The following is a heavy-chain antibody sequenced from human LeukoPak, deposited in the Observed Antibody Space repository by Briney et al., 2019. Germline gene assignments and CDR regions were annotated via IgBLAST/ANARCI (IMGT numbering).Heavy chain of an antibody. Sequence: SETLSLTCTVSGGSISSYYWSWIRQPAGERLEWIGRIYISGSTNYNPSLKSRVTMSVDTSKNQFSLKLSSVTAADTAVYYCARAATVTTSHYYYYMDVWGKGTTVTVSS. V-gene: IGHV4-4*07. CDR2: IYISGST. CDR3: ARAATVTTSHYYYYMDV. J-gene: IGHJ6*03. D-gene: IGHD4-17*01. CDR1: GGSISSYY.